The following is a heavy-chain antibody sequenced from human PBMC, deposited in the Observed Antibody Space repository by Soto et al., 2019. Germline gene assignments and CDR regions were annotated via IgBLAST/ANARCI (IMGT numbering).Heavy chain of an antibody. D-gene: IGHD6-13*01. Sequence: GGSLRLSCAASGFTFSNYAMNWVRQAPGKGLEWVSIISGSGGSIYYADSVKGRFTISRDNSKTTLYLQMNSLRAEDTAVYYCAKDQGSSWYEIDYWGQGTLVTVSS. CDR1: GFTFSNYA. J-gene: IGHJ4*02. CDR3: AKDQGSSWYEIDY. V-gene: IGHV3-23*01. CDR2: ISGSGGSI.